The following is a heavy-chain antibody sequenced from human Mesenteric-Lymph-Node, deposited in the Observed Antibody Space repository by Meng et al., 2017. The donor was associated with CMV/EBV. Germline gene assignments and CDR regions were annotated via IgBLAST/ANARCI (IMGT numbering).Heavy chain of an antibody. V-gene: IGHV3-30*04. CDR1: GFTFTAYA. Sequence: GGSLRLSCEASGFTFTAYAMHWVRQAPGKGPEWVTNISFDGGVKYYADSVRGRATISRDNSKNTLYLQMDNLRPDDTAFYYCARFPITYNPAGLDSWGQGTLVTVSS. J-gene: IGHJ4*02. CDR3: ARFPITYNPAGLDS. D-gene: IGHD1-1*01. CDR2: ISFDGGVK.